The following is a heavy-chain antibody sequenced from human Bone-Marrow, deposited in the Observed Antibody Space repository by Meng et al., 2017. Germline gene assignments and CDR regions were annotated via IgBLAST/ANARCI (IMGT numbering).Heavy chain of an antibody. CDR2: TRNRPRGYTT. Sequence: GESLKISCAASGFTLSDHYMDWVRQVPGKGLEWVARTRNRPRGYTTEYAASVEGRFTISRDGSKNSLYLQMTSLRAEDTAVYYCATGYYYGSSGYLIEGFDVWGQGTMVTVSS. D-gene: IGHD3-22*01. CDR3: ATGYYYGSSGYLIEGFDV. V-gene: IGHV3-72*01. J-gene: IGHJ3*01. CDR1: GFTLSDHY.